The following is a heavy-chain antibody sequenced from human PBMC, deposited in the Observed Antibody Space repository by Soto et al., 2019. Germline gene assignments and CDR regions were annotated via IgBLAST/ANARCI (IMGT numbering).Heavy chain of an antibody. D-gene: IGHD3-10*01. CDR1: GDSISGSQW. Sequence: QVQLQESGPGLVKPSETLSLTCAVSGDSISGSQWWSWVRLPPGKGLEWIGELSHTGTTNYNPSLKSRVTMSVDKPKNQFSLNLTSVTAADTAVDYCSRVIISRDEYLYYGGQGTVVTVPP. CDR3: SRVIISRDEYLYY. CDR2: LSHTGTT. J-gene: IGHJ4*02. V-gene: IGHV4-4*02.